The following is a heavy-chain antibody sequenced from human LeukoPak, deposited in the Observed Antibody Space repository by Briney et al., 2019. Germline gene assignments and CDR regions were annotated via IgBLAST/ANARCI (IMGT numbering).Heavy chain of an antibody. CDR2: ISSSGSTI. CDR1: GFTFSDYY. Sequence: GGSLRLSCAASGFTFSDYYMSWIRQAPGKGLEWLSYISSSGSTIYYADSVKGRFTISRDNAKNSLYLQMNSLRAEDTAVYYCARVGTYYDILTGQCWFDPWGQGTLVTVSS. J-gene: IGHJ5*02. CDR3: ARVGTYYDILTGQCWFDP. V-gene: IGHV3-11*04. D-gene: IGHD3-9*01.